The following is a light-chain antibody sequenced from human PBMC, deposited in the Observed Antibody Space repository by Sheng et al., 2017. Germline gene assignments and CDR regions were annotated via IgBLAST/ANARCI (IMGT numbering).Light chain of an antibody. Sequence: EIVLTQSPGTLSLSPGERATLSCRASQSISNYLAWYQQKPGQAPRLLIYDASNRATGITARFSGSGSGTDFTLTISRLEPEDFAVYYCQQGFNWPPYTFGQGTKLEIK. CDR1: QSISNY. CDR2: DAS. V-gene: IGKV3-11*01. CDR3: QQGFNWPPYT. J-gene: IGKJ2*01.